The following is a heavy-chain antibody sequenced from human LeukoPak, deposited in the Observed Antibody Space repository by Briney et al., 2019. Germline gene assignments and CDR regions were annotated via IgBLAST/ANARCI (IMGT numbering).Heavy chain of an antibody. CDR3: ARQACSSGFDYIDY. Sequence: PSETLSLTCTVSGGSISSYYWSWIRQPPGKGLELIGFIYYSGSTSYNPSLKSRVTISVDTSKSQFSLKLSSVIAADTAVYYCARQACSSGFDYIDYWGQGTLVTVSS. CDR1: GGSISSYY. V-gene: IGHV4-59*08. D-gene: IGHD6-19*01. CDR2: IYYSGST. J-gene: IGHJ4*02.